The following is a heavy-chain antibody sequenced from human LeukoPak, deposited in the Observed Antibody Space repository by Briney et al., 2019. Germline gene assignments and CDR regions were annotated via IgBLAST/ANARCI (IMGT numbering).Heavy chain of an antibody. CDR2: INPNSGGT. CDR1: GYTFTGYY. CDR3: AKNNWNDMPFVDY. V-gene: IGHV1-2*02. D-gene: IGHD1-20*01. Sequence: GASVKVSCKASGYTFTGYYMHWVRQAPGQGLEWMGWINPNSGGTNYAQKFQGRVTMTRDTSISTAYMELSRLRSDDTAVYYCAKNNWNDMPFVDYWGQGTLVTVSS. J-gene: IGHJ4*02.